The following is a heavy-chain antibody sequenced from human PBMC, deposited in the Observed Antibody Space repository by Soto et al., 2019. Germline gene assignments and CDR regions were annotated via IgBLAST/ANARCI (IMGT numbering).Heavy chain of an antibody. D-gene: IGHD6-6*01. J-gene: IGHJ4*02. CDR3: ARQAARPHVSHSIDY. CDR1: GGSISSSSYY. V-gene: IGHV4-39*01. CDR2: IYYSGST. Sequence: NPSETLSLTCTVSGGSISSSSYYWGWIRQPPGKGLEWIGSIYYSGSTYYNPSLKSRVTISVDTSKNQFSLKLSSVTAADTAVYYCARQAARPHVSHSIDYWGQGTLVTVS.